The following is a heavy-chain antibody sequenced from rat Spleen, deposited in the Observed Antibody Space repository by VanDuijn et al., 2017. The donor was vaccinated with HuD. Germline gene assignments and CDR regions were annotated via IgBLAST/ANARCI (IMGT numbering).Heavy chain of an antibody. CDR2: ITNTGGST. CDR3: TRHNSGYGVMDA. J-gene: IGHJ4*01. CDR1: GFTFSNYG. V-gene: IGHV5-31*01. D-gene: IGHD4-3*01. Sequence: EVQLVESGGGLVQPGRSLKLSCAASGFTFSNYGMAWIRQAPGKGLEWVASITNTGGSTYYPDSVKGRFTISRDNAKSTLYLQMNSLRSEDTATYYCTRHNSGYGVMDAWGQGASVTVSS.